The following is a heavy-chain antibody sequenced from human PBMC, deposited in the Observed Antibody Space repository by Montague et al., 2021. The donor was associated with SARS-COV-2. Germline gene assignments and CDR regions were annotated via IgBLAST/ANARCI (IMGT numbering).Heavy chain of an antibody. J-gene: IGHJ4*02. CDR2: FYGGGGGA. CDR3: ARDRKDYRTGLTLWGFDY. Sequence: SLRLYCAATGFSFSDYAMNWVRQAPGKGLEWGSVFYGGGGGAHYADSVEGQFTISRDDSKSTLYLQMNSLRAEDTDVYYCARDRKDYRTGLTLWGFDYWGQGTLVTVSS. D-gene: IGHD3/OR15-3a*01. V-gene: IGHV3-23*03. CDR1: GFSFSDYA.